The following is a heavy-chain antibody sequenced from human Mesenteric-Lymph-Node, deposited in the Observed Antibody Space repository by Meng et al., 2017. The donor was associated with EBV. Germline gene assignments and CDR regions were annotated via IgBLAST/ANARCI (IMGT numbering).Heavy chain of an antibody. CDR2: IYWDDDK. D-gene: IGHD1-26*01. CDR3: AHTRERGATGSFDP. Sequence: HITLKESGPKLVKPAQTLTLTCTFSGFSLSTSGVGVGWIRQPPGKAPEWLALIYWDDDKRYSPSLKSRLTITKDTSKNQVVLTMTNMDPVDTATYYCAHTRERGATGSFDPWGQGTLVTVSS. V-gene: IGHV2-5*02. CDR1: GFSLSTSGVG. J-gene: IGHJ5*02.